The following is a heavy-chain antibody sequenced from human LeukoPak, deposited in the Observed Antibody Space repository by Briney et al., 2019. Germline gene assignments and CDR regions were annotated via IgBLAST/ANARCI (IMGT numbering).Heavy chain of an antibody. CDR1: GFTFDDYV. Sequence: GGSLRLSCTGSGFTFDDYVMSWFRQAPGKGLEWVGFIKSKPYGGTAEYVASVKGRFTISRDDSKSIAYLQMNSLKIEDTAMYYCARRDGYGAYDIWGQGTMVTVSS. CDR2: IKSKPYGGTA. J-gene: IGHJ3*02. D-gene: IGHD5-24*01. CDR3: ARRDGYGAYDI. V-gene: IGHV3-49*03.